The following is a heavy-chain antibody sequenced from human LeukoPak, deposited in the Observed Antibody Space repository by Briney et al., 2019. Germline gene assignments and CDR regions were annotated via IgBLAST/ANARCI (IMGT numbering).Heavy chain of an antibody. CDR2: MNPNSGNT. D-gene: IGHD3-3*01. Sequence: ASVKVSCKASGYTFTSYDINWVRQATGQGLEWMGWMNPNSGNTGYAQKFQGRVTMTRNTSISTAYMELSSLRSEDTAVYYCARGCGYYDFWSGYYYYYGMDVWGQGTTVTVSS. CDR3: ARGCGYYDFWSGYYYYYGMDV. CDR1: GYTFTSYD. J-gene: IGHJ6*02. V-gene: IGHV1-8*01.